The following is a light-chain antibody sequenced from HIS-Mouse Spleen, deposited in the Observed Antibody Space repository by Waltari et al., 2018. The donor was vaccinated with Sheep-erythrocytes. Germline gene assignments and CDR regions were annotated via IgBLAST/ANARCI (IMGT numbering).Light chain of an antibody. J-gene: IGKJ4*01. CDR2: WAS. Sequence: DIVMTQSPDSLAVSVGERATINCKSSQSVLYSSNNKNYLAWYQQKPGQPPKLLIYWASTRESGVPDRFSGSGSGTDFTLTISSLQAEDVAVYYCQQYYSTLTFGGGTKVEIK. CDR1: QSVLYSSNNKNY. V-gene: IGKV4-1*01. CDR3: QQYYSTLT.